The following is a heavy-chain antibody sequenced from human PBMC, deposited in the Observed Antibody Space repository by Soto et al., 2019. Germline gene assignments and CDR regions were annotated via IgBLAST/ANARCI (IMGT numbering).Heavy chain of an antibody. CDR3: AREMVRGVGSDY. V-gene: IGHV1-18*01. J-gene: IGHJ4*02. CDR1: GYTFTSYG. D-gene: IGHD3-10*01. CDR2: ISTYNGNT. Sequence: QVQLVQSGAEVKKPGASVKVSCKASGYTFTSYGISWVRQAPVQGLEWMGWISTYNGNTKYAQKLQGRVTMTTNTSTSTEYMERRSLRADDSAVFYCAREMVRGVGSDYWGQGTLVTVAA.